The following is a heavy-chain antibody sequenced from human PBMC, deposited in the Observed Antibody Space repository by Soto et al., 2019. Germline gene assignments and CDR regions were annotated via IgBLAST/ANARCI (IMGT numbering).Heavy chain of an antibody. CDR3: AKEITSFGVVGFGF. CDR1: GFTFSSYA. CDR2: IGRGAVYT. Sequence: WVSLRRSCSASGFTFSSYAMSWFRQAPGKGLEWVSGIGRGAVYTYYADSVEGRFAISRDNSKNTLYLQMNSLKVEDTAVYFCAKEITSFGVVGFGFWGQGTRVTVSS. V-gene: IGHV3-23*01. D-gene: IGHD3-3*01. J-gene: IGHJ4*02.